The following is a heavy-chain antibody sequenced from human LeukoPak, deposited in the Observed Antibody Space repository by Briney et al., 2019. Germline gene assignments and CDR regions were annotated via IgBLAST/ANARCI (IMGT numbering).Heavy chain of an antibody. J-gene: IGHJ4*02. Sequence: SETLSLTCAVSGYSISSGYYWGWIRQPPGKGLEWIGSIYHSGSTYYNPSLKSRVTISVLTSKNQFSLRLSSVTAADTAVYYCARILTISYYFDYWGQGALVTVSS. CDR1: GYSISSGYY. D-gene: IGHD3-10*01. CDR2: IYHSGST. V-gene: IGHV4-38-2*01. CDR3: ARILTISYYFDY.